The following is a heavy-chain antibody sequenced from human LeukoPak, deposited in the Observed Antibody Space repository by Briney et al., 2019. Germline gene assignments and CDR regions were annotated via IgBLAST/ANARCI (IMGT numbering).Heavy chain of an antibody. CDR2: ISSSGSTI. D-gene: IGHD3-10*01. CDR3: ARGHDFGENFDY. V-gene: IGHV3-48*03. J-gene: IGHJ4*02. CDR1: GFTFSSYE. Sequence: GGSLRLSCAASGFTFSSYEMNWVRQAPGKGLEWVSYISSSGSTIYYADSVKGRFTTSRDNAKNSLYLQMNSLRAEDTAVYYCARGHDFGENFDYWGQGTLVTVSS.